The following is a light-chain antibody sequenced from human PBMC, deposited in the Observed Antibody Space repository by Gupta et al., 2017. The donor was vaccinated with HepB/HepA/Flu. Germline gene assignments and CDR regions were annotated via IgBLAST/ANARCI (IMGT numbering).Light chain of an antibody. Sequence: QSALTQPASVSGSPGQSITIACTGTSSDVGAYNYVSWHQQHPDKAPKLMIYDVSNRPPGVSNRFSGSKSGNTASLTISGLQAEDEADYYCSSYTSSITVVFGGGTKLTVL. J-gene: IGLJ2*01. CDR1: SSDVGAYNY. CDR2: DVS. CDR3: SSYTSSITVV. V-gene: IGLV2-14*03.